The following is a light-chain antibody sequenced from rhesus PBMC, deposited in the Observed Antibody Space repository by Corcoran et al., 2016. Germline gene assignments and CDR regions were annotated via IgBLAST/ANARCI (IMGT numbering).Light chain of an antibody. CDR3: QQFNNWT. CDR2: GSS. CDR1: QSFSSS. V-gene: IGKV3-17*01. J-gene: IGKJ1*01. Sequence: EIVLTQSPATLSLSPGERATLPCRASQSFSSSLAWYQQKPGQAPRLLIYGSSSRATGIPDRFSGRGSGTDFTLTISSLEPEDVGIYYCQQFNNWTFGQGTKVEI.